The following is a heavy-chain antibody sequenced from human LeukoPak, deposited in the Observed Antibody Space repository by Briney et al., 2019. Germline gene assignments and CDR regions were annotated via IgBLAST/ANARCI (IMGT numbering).Heavy chain of an antibody. V-gene: IGHV3-33*01. CDR3: ARESGTRGDFDY. CDR1: GFTFSTYG. CDR2: LWYDGTDE. J-gene: IGHJ4*02. D-gene: IGHD3-3*01. Sequence: GGSLRLSCAASGFTFSTYGMHWVRQAPGKGLEWVAVLWYDGTDEFYADAVRGRFTISRDNSKNTLYLQMNSLRAEDTAVYYCARESGTRGDFDYWGQGTLVTVSS.